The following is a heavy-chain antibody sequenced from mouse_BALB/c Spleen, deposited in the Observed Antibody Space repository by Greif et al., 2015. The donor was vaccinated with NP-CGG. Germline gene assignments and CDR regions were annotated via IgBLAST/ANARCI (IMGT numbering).Heavy chain of an antibody. Sequence: EVMLVESGGGLVKPGGSLKLSCAASGFTFSDYYMYWVRQTPEKRLEWVATISDGGSYTYYPDSVKGRFTISRDNAKNNLYLQMSSLKSEDTAMYYCARDKSYSGSVFAYWGQGTLVTVSA. CDR1: GFTFSDYY. J-gene: IGHJ3*01. D-gene: IGHD2-10*01. CDR3: ARDKSYSGSVFAY. CDR2: ISDGGSYT. V-gene: IGHV5-4*02.